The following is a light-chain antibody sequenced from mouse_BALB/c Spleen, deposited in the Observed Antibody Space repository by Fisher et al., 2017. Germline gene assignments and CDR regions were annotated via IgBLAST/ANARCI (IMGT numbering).Light chain of an antibody. Sequence: DIVITQTTAIMSASPGEKVTMTCSASSSVSYMHWYQQKSGTSPKRWIYDTSKLASGVPGRFSGSGSGNSYSLTISSMEAEDVATYYCFQGSGYPYTFGGGTKLEIK. V-gene: IGKV4-63*01. J-gene: IGKJ2*01. CDR3: FQGSGYPYT. CDR1: SSVSY. CDR2: DTS.